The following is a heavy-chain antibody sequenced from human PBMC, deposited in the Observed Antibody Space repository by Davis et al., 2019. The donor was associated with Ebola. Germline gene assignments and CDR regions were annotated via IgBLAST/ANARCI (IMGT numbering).Heavy chain of an antibody. Sequence: GGSLRLSCAASGFTFSGSAMHWVRQASGKGLEWVGRIRSKANSYATAYAASVKGRFTISRDDSKNTAYLQMNSLKTEDTAVYYCTSQITVTDYWGQGTLVTVSS. CDR2: IRSKANSYAT. CDR3: TSQITVTDY. J-gene: IGHJ4*02. CDR1: GFTFSGSA. D-gene: IGHD4-17*01. V-gene: IGHV3-73*01.